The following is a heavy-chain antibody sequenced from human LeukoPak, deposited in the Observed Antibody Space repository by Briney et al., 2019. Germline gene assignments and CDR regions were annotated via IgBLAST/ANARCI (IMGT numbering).Heavy chain of an antibody. V-gene: IGHV4-34*01. D-gene: IGHD3-10*01. CDR1: GGSFSGYY. J-gene: IGHJ4*02. CDR2: INHSGST. CDR3: ARNHQRITMVRGVIIRAKVFDY. Sequence: SETLSLTCAVYGGSFSGYYWSWLRQPPGKGLEWIGEINHSGSTNYNPSLKSRVTISVDTSKNQFSLKLSSVTAADTAVYYCARNHQRITMVRGVIIRAKVFDYWGQGTLVTVSS.